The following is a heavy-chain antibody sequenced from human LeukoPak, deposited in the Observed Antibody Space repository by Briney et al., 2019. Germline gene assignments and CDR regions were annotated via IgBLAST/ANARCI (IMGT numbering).Heavy chain of an antibody. CDR1: GFTFSNSW. Sequence: PGGSLRLSCAASGFTFSNSWMHWVRQAPGKGLMWVSRINSDETSTTYADSVKGRFIISRDNSKNTLYLQMNSLRAEDTAVYYCASPYYDSSGYLDYWGQGTLVTVSS. D-gene: IGHD3-22*01. J-gene: IGHJ4*02. CDR3: ASPYYDSSGYLDY. CDR2: INSDETST. V-gene: IGHV3-74*03.